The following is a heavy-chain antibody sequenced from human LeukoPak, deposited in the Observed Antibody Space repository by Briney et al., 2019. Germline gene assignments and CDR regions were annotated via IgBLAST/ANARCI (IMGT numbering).Heavy chain of an antibody. V-gene: IGHV3-53*01. CDR3: ARSGGFAYFDY. Sequence: TGGSLRLSCAASGLTVSRNYMSWVRQAPGKGLESVSVIYSAGSTYYADSVRGRFTISRDNSKNTLYLQMNSLRAEDTAVYYCARSGGFAYFDYWGQGTLVTVSS. J-gene: IGHJ4*02. CDR1: GLTVSRNY. CDR2: IYSAGST. D-gene: IGHD4-23*01.